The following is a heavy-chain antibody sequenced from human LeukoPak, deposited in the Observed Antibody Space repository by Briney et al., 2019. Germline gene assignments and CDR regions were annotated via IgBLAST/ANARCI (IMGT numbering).Heavy chain of an antibody. J-gene: IGHJ6*04. CDR3: ARETSLTGYYWKRAFYGMDV. D-gene: IGHD3-9*01. CDR1: GFTFSSYA. V-gene: IGHV3-30-3*01. Sequence: QPGRSLRLSCAASGFTFSSYAMRWVRQAPGKGLEWVAVISYDGSNKYYADSVKGRFTISRDNAKNSLYLQMNSLRAEDTAVYYCARETSLTGYYWKRAFYGMDVWGKGTTVTVSS. CDR2: ISYDGSNK.